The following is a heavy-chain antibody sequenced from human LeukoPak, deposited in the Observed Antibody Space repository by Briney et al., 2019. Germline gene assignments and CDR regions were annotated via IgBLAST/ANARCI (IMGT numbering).Heavy chain of an antibody. V-gene: IGHV4-34*01. CDR3: ARGYVVVPAAPEANWFDP. Sequence: SETLSLTCAVYGGSFSGYYWSWIRQPPGKGLEWIGEINHSGSANYNPSLKSRVTISVDTSKNQFSLKLSSVTAADTAVYYCARGYVVVPAAPEANWFDPWGQETLVTVSS. D-gene: IGHD2-2*01. CDR1: GGSFSGYY. CDR2: INHSGSA. J-gene: IGHJ5*02.